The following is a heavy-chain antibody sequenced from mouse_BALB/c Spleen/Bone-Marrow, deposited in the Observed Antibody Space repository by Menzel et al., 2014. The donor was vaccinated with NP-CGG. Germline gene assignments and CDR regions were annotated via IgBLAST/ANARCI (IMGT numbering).Heavy chain of an antibody. CDR2: ISGGGSYT. J-gene: IGHJ3*01. CDR1: GFTFSSYG. Sequence: EVQRVESGGGLVKPGGSLKLSCAASGFTFSSYGMSWVRQTPEKRLEWVATISGGGSYTYYPDSVKGRFTISRDNAKNNLYLQMSSRRSEDTALYYCARLYYDYDGGAYWGQGTLVTVSA. CDR3: ARLYYDYDGGAY. V-gene: IGHV5-9-2*01. D-gene: IGHD2-4*01.